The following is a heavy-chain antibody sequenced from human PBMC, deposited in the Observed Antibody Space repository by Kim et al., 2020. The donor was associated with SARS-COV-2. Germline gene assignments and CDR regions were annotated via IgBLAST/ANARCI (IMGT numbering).Heavy chain of an antibody. CDR3: ARQFGSSFDY. J-gene: IGHJ4*02. CDR2: VYSTGST. CDR1: GGSISSYY. V-gene: IGHV4-59*08. Sequence: SETLSLTCTVSGGSISSYYWTWIRQPPGKGLEWIGYVYSTGSTSYNPSLRSRVTMVVDTSKNHFSLRLNSVTAADTAVYFCARQFGSSFDYWGQGTLVTVSS. D-gene: IGHD6-13*01.